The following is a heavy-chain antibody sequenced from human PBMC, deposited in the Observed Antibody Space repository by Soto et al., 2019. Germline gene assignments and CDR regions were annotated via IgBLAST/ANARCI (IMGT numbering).Heavy chain of an antibody. CDR2: IIPIFGTA. V-gene: IGHV1-69*13. Sequence: SVKVSCKASGGTFSSYAISWVRQAPGQGLEWMGGIIPIFGTANYAQKFQGRVTITADESTSTAYMELNSLRSEDTAVYYCASRSSNLYYYYGMDVWGQGTTVTVSS. CDR3: ASRSSNLYYYYGMDV. CDR1: GGTFSSYA. J-gene: IGHJ6*02.